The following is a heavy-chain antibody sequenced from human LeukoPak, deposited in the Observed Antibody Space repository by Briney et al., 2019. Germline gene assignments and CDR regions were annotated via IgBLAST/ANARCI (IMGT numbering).Heavy chain of an antibody. D-gene: IGHD2/OR15-2a*01. CDR2: IYPADSDT. Sequence: GESLKISCQGSGYSFSSYWIGWVRQMPGKGLEWMGIIYPADSDTIYSPSFQGQVTISVDKSINTAYLQWSSLKTSDSAMYFCARHIPLGDVSTFSYYFDYWGRGTLVTVSS. V-gene: IGHV5-51*01. CDR1: GYSFSSYW. CDR3: ARHIPLGDVSTFSYYFDY. J-gene: IGHJ4*02.